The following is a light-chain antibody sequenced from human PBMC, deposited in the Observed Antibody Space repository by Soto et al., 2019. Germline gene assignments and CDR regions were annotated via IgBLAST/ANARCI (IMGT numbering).Light chain of an antibody. CDR2: DAS. Sequence: DIQMTQSPSTLSGSVGDRVTITCRASQTISSWLAWYQQKPGKAPKLLISDASSLETGVPSRFSGSGSGTDSTLTISSLQPEDFATYYCQQSYSTPITFGQGTRLEIK. V-gene: IGKV1-5*01. J-gene: IGKJ5*01. CDR3: QQSYSTPIT. CDR1: QTISSW.